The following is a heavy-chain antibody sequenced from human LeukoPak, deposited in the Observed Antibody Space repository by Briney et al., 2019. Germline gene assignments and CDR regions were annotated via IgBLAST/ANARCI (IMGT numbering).Heavy chain of an antibody. Sequence: GESLKISCKGSGYSFTSYWIGWVRQMPGKGLEWMGIIYPGDSDTRYSPSFQGQVTMAADKSISTAYLHLKASDTAIYYCARRRLAQESIRPGIDASDVWGQGTVVTVPA. D-gene: IGHD3-16*01. CDR1: GYSFTSYW. V-gene: IGHV5-51*01. CDR3: ARRRLAQESIRPGIDASDV. CDR2: IYPGDSDT. J-gene: IGHJ3*01.